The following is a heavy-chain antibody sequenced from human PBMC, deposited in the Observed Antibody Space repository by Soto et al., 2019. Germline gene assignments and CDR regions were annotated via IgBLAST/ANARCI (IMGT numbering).Heavy chain of an antibody. CDR3: AQDKPGKTSFDY. V-gene: IGHV3-23*01. J-gene: IGHJ4*02. Sequence: VGSLRLSCAASVFTISSNAMYCVRQAPGKGLEWVSAISERGDTTHYADSVKGRFTISRDTSKNTLYLQLNTLRADDTAVYYCAQDKPGKTSFDYWGQGTLVTASS. D-gene: IGHD1-1*01. CDR1: VFTISSNA. CDR2: ISERGDTT.